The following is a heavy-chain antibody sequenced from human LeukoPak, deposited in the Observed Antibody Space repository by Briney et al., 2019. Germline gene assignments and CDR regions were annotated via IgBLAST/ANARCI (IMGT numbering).Heavy chain of an antibody. J-gene: IGHJ4*02. CDR3: ARVTGYMIEDYFDY. V-gene: IGHV4-59*01. Sequence: SETLSLTCTVSGGSISSYYWSWLRQPPGKGLEWIGYIYYSGSTNYNPSLKSRVTISVKTSKNQFSLKLSSVTTADTAVYYCARVTGYMIEDYFDYWGQGTLVTVSS. D-gene: IGHD3-22*01. CDR1: GGSISSYY. CDR2: IYYSGST.